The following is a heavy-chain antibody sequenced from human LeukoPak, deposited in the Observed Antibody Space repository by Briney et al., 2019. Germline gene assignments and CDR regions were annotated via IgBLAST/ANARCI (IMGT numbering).Heavy chain of an antibody. CDR2: IKSKTDDGTT. CDR3: TTAPAQSDY. D-gene: IGHD2-2*01. Sequence: GGSLRLSCAASGFTFSNAWMSWVRQAPGKGLEWVGRIKSKTDDGTTDYAAPVKGRFTLSRDDSKNTLYLQMNSLKFEDTAVYYCTTAPAQSDYWGQGTLVTVSS. J-gene: IGHJ4*02. CDR1: GFTFSNAW. V-gene: IGHV3-15*01.